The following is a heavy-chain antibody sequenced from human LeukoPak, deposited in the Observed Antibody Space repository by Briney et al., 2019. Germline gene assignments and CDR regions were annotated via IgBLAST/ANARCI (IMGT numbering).Heavy chain of an antibody. Sequence: KPSETLSLTCTVSGGSISSYYWSWIRQPPGKGLEWIGYIYYSGSTNYNPSLESRVTISVDTSKNQFSLELSSVTAADTAVYYCARAEQWRALYFQHWGQGTLVTVSS. CDR3: ARAEQWRALYFQH. J-gene: IGHJ1*01. V-gene: IGHV4-59*01. CDR1: GGSISSYY. D-gene: IGHD6-19*01. CDR2: IYYSGST.